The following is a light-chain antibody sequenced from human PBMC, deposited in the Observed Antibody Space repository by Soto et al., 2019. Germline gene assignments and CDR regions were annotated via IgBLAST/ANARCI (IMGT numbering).Light chain of an antibody. Sequence: QSVLTQPPSASGTPGQRVTISCSGSSSNIGGNTVNWYQQLPGTAPRVLIYSNNQRPSGVPDRFSGSKSGTSASLAISGLQSEDEGDYYCAAWDDSLNAVVFGGGTKLTVL. J-gene: IGLJ2*01. CDR1: SSNIGGNT. V-gene: IGLV1-44*01. CDR2: SNN. CDR3: AAWDDSLNAVV.